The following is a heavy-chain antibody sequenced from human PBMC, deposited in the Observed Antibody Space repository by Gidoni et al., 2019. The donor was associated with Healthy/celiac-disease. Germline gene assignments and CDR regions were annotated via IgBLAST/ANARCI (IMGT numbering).Heavy chain of an antibody. D-gene: IGHD3-16*01. J-gene: IGHJ6*02. CDR2: IYYSGST. CDR3: ARQNGWRTLGVYGMDV. Sequence: QLQLQESGPGLVKPSETLSLTCTVSGGSISSSSYYWGWIRQPPGKGLEWIGSIYYSGSTYYNPSLKSRVTISVDTSKNQFSLKLSSVTAADTAVYYCARQNGWRTLGVYGMDVWGQGTTVTVSS. V-gene: IGHV4-39*01. CDR1: GGSISSSSYY.